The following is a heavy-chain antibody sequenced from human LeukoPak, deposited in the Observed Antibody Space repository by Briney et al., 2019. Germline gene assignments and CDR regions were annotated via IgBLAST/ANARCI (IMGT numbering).Heavy chain of an antibody. D-gene: IGHD2-21*02. CDR2: IYYSGST. J-gene: IGHJ4*02. CDR3: ARAARGDHAIDY. Sequence: KPSETLSLTCTVSGVSVSSGSYYWSWLRQPPGKGLEWIGYIYYSGSTNYNPSLKSRVTISVDTSKNQFSLKLSSVTAADTAVYYCARAARGDHAIDYWGQGTLVTVSS. CDR1: GVSVSSGSYY. V-gene: IGHV4-61*01.